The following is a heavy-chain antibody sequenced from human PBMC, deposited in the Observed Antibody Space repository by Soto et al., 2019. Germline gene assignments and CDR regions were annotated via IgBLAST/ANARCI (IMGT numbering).Heavy chain of an antibody. J-gene: IGHJ6*02. CDR2: ISYDGSNK. Sequence: PGGSLRLSCAASGFTFSSYAIRWVRQAPGLEWVAVISYDGSNKYYADSVKGRFTISRDNSKNTLYLQMNSLRAEDTAVYYCAKGSVVTPAGYYGMDVWGQGTTVTVSS. D-gene: IGHD3-22*01. CDR3: AKGSVVTPAGYYGMDV. CDR1: GFTFSSYA. V-gene: IGHV3-30-3*01.